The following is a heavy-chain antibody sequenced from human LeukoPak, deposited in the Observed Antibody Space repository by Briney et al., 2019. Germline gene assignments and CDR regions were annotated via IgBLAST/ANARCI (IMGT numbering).Heavy chain of an antibody. CDR1: GGSISSYY. CDR2: IYYSGST. CDR3: ARLIAVAGTVRAFDI. V-gene: IGHV4-59*08. J-gene: IGHJ3*02. Sequence: SETLSLTCTVSGGSISSYYWSWIRQPPGKGLEWIGYIYYSGSTNYNPSLKSRVTISVDTSKNQFSLKLNSVTAADTAVYYCARLIAVAGTVRAFDIWGQGTMVTVSS. D-gene: IGHD6-19*01.